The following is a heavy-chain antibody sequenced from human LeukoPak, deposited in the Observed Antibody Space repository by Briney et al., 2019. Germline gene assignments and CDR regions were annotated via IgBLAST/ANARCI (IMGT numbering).Heavy chain of an antibody. J-gene: IGHJ5*02. CDR1: GGSISSYY. CDR3: ARDPSSYDILTGYYTAHWFDP. CDR2: IYYSGST. D-gene: IGHD3-9*01. V-gene: IGHV4-59*01. Sequence: SETLSLTCTVSGGSISSYYWSWIRQPPGKGLEWIGYIYYSGSTNYNPSLKSRVTISVDTSKNQFSLKLSSVTAADTAVYYCARDPSSYDILTGYYTAHWFDPWGQGTLVTVSS.